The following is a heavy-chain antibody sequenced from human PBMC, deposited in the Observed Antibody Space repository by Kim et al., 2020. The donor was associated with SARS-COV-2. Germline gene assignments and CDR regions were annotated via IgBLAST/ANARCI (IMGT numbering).Heavy chain of an antibody. CDR3: ARLHPRGDLGVLRFLEWPRPPSS. D-gene: IGHD3-3*01. J-gene: IGHJ5*02. CDR2: IYYSGST. CDR1: GGSISSSSYY. V-gene: IGHV4-39*01. Sequence: SQTLSLTCTVSGGSISSSSYYWGWIRQPPGKGLEWIGSIYYSGSTYYNPSLKSRITISVDTSKNQFSLKLSSVTAADTAVYYCARLHPRGDLGVLRFLEWPRPPSSWGQGTLVTVSS.